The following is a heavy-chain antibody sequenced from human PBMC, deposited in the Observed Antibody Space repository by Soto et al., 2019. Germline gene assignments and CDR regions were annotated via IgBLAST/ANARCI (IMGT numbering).Heavy chain of an antibody. V-gene: IGHV3-33*06. D-gene: IGHD2-15*01. CDR2: IWYDGSTK. CDR3: AKDPTSYGSIVDFDS. Sequence: QVQLVESGGGVVQPGKSLTLSCAASGFTFKNHGMHWVRQAPGKGLEWVAVIWYDGSTKYSGDSVKGRFTISRDNSKNTLYLQMNSLRADDTAIYYCAKDPTSYGSIVDFDSWGQGTLVTVSS. CDR1: GFTFKNHG. J-gene: IGHJ4*02.